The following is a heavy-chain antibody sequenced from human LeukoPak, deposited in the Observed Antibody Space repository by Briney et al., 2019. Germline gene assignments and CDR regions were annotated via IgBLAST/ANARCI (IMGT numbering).Heavy chain of an antibody. CDR1: GFTVSSNY. V-gene: IGHV3-53*04. CDR2: IYSSGST. Sequence: GGSLRLSCAASGFTVSSNYMSWVRQAPGKGLEWVSVIYSSGSTYYADSVKGRFTIPRHNSKNTLYLQMNSLRAEDTAVYYCAYGEPIDYWGQGTLVTVSS. D-gene: IGHD4-17*01. J-gene: IGHJ4*02. CDR3: AYGEPIDY.